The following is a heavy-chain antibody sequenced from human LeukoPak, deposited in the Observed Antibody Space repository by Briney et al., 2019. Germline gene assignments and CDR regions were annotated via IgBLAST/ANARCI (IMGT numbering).Heavy chain of an antibody. D-gene: IGHD1-26*01. Sequence: PGGSLRLSCAASGFTFDDYAMHWVRQAPGKGLEWVSGISWNSGSIGYADSVKGRFTISGDNAKNSLYLQMNSLRAEDTALYYCAKMGAGLDYWGQGTLVTVSS. CDR2: ISWNSGSI. V-gene: IGHV3-9*01. CDR1: GFTFDDYA. CDR3: AKMGAGLDY. J-gene: IGHJ4*02.